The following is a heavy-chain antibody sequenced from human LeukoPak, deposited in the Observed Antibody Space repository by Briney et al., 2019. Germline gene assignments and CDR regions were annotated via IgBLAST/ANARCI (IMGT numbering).Heavy chain of an antibody. CDR2: MNPNSGNT. V-gene: IGHV1-8*01. CDR1: GYTFTSYD. Sequence: ASVKVSCKASGYTFTSYDINWVRQAPGQGLEWMGWMNPNSGNTGYAQKFQGRVTVTRNTSISTAYMELSSLRSEDTAVYYCAVVDTAMGRPFDAFDIWGQGTMVTVSS. D-gene: IGHD5-18*01. J-gene: IGHJ3*02. CDR3: AVVDTAMGRPFDAFDI.